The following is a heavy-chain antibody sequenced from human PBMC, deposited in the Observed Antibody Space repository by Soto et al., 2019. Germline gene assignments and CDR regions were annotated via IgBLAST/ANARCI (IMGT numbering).Heavy chain of an antibody. CDR3: ARGGGGWYVDY. J-gene: IGHJ4*02. D-gene: IGHD6-19*01. Sequence: QVQLQQWGAGLLKPSETLSLTCAVYGGSFSDYYWSWIRQPPGKGLEWIGEINHSGSTNYNPSLKSRVTISVDMSKHQFSLKLSSVTAADTAVYYCARGGGGWYVDYWGQGTLVTVSS. V-gene: IGHV4-34*01. CDR2: INHSGST. CDR1: GGSFSDYY.